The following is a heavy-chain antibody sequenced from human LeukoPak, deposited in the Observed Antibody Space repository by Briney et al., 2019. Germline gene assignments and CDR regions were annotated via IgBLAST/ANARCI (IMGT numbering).Heavy chain of an antibody. CDR2: ISSNGGST. CDR1: GFTFSSYG. J-gene: IGHJ4*02. D-gene: IGHD3-10*01. V-gene: IGHV3-64D*06. Sequence: GGSLRLSCAASGFTFSSYGMHWVRQAPGKGLEYVSAISSNGGSTYYADSVKGRFTISRDNSKNTLYLQMSSLRAEDTAVYYCVKDGSGSYYTYYFDYWGQGTLVTVSS. CDR3: VKDGSGSYYTYYFDY.